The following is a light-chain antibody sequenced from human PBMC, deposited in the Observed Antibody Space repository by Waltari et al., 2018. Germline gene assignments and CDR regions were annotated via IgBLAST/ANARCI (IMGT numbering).Light chain of an antibody. V-gene: IGKV2-28*01. CDR1: QSLLHGSGNTF. CDR2: LVS. CDR3: MQARQTPWT. Sequence: DIVLTQSPLSLSVTPGEPASISCRSSQSLLHGSGNTFLVWYLQKPGQSPPRLIYLVSNRASGVPDRVSGRGSGTEFALKISRVEAEDVGVYFCMQARQTPWTFGQGTKVEIK. J-gene: IGKJ1*01.